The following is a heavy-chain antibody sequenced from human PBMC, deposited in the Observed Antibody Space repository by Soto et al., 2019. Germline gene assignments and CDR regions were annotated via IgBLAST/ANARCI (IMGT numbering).Heavy chain of an antibody. CDR1: GESISSSSYY. CDR2: IYYSGRT. J-gene: IGHJ4*02. CDR3: ARQRTTVVSKASFNX. Sequence: PAEPLSLTCMVSGESISSSSYYWGWIRQPPGKGLEWIGSIYYSGRTYYNPSFKSRVTISIDTSKNQFSLKLSSVTATETAVYYCARQRTTVVSKASFNXWGQVARDTVS. D-gene: IGHD2-21*01. V-gene: IGHV4-39*01.